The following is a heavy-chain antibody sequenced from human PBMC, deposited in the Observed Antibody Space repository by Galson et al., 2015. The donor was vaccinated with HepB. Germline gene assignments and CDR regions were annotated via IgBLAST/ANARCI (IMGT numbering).Heavy chain of an antibody. CDR1: GFTFSSYG. CDR3: ARGGLAGDAFDI. J-gene: IGHJ3*02. Sequence: SLRLSCAASGFTFSSYGMHWVRQTPGKGLEWVAVIWYDGSNKYYADSVKGRFTISRDNSKNTLYLQMNSLRAEDTAVYYCARGGLAGDAFDIWGQGTMVTVSS. V-gene: IGHV3-33*08. CDR2: IWYDGSNK. D-gene: IGHD3/OR15-3a*01.